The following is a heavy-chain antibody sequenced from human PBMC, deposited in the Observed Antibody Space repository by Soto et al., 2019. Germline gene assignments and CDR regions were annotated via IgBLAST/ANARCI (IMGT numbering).Heavy chain of an antibody. CDR3: ARDANSSGWYVWFDP. V-gene: IGHV4-31*02. CDR1: GGSISSGGYY. CDR2: IYYSGST. J-gene: IGHJ5*02. D-gene: IGHD6-19*01. Sequence: SETLSLTCTVSGGSISSGGYYWSWIRQHPGKGLEWIGYIYYSGSTYYNPSLKSRVTISVDTSKNQFSLKLSSVTAADTAVYYCARDANSSGWYVWFDPWGQGTLVTV.